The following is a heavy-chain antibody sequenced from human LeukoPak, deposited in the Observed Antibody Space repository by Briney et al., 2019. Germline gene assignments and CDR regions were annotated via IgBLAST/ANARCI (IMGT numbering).Heavy chain of an antibody. D-gene: IGHD3-10*01. CDR2: ISSSRSYI. V-gene: IGHV3-21*01. J-gene: IGHJ4*02. CDR3: ARDYYGSGTFDY. CDR1: GFTFSSYS. Sequence: GRSLRLSCAASGFTFSSYSMNWVRQAPGKGLEWVSSISSSRSYIYYADSVKGRFTISRDNAKNSLYLQMNSLRAEDTAVYYCARDYYGSGTFDYWGQGTLVTVSS.